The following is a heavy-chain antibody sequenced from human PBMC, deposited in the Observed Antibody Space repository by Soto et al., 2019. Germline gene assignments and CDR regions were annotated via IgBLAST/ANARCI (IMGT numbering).Heavy chain of an antibody. J-gene: IGHJ4*02. CDR2: IYPGDSDT. CDR1: GYSFTSYW. V-gene: IGHV5-51*01. D-gene: IGHD3-22*01. Sequence: GESLKISCKGSGYSFTSYWIGWVRQMPGKGLEWMGIIYPGDSDTRYSPSFQGQVTISADKSISTAYLQWSSLKASDTAMYYCARLYYYDSSGPTPPDYWGQGTPVTVSS. CDR3: ARLYYYDSSGPTPPDY.